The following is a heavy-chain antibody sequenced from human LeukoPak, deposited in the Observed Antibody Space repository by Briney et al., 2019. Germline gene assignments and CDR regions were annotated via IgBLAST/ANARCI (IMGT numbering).Heavy chain of an antibody. CDR1: GGSFSGYY. V-gene: IGHV4-34*01. Sequence: SETLSHTCAVYGGSFSGYYWSWIRQPPGKGLEWIGEINHSGSTNYNPSLKSRVTISVDTSKNQFSLKLSSVTAADTAVYYCLQDTNYWGQGTLVTVSS. J-gene: IGHJ4*02. CDR2: INHSGST. CDR3: LQDTNY. D-gene: IGHD2-15*01.